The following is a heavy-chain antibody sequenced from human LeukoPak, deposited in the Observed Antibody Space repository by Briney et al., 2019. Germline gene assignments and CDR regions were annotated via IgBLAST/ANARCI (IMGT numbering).Heavy chain of an antibody. CDR2: IIPILGIA. V-gene: IGHV1-69*04. Sequence: ASVKVSCKASGGTFSSYAISWVRQAPGQGLEWMGRIIPILGIANYAQKFQGRVTITADKSTSTAYMELGSLRSEDTAVYYCASXXXXSKLYYYYYGMDVWGQGTTVTVSS. J-gene: IGHJ6*02. CDR3: ASXXXXSKLYYYYYGMDV. D-gene: IGHD5-24*01. CDR1: GGTFSSYA.